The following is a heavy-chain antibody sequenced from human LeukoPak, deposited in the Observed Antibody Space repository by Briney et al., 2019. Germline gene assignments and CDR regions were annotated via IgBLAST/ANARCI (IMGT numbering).Heavy chain of an antibody. CDR3: ARDRRVTMFGLATHRWFDP. Sequence: SSETLSLTCTVSGGSINSGAYYWSWIRQHPGKGLEWIVYIFYNGNTFYNPSLQCRVTISMDTSQNQFSLKLSSVTAADTAVYFCARDRRVTMFGLATHRWFDPWGQGTLVTVSS. J-gene: IGHJ5*02. CDR2: IFYNGNT. D-gene: IGHD3-3*01. CDR1: GGSINSGAYY. V-gene: IGHV4-31*03.